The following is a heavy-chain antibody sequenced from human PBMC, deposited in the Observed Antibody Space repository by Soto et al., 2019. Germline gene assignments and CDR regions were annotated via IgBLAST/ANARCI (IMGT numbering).Heavy chain of an antibody. CDR2: INSDGTDT. CDR3: ARDWSYALNY. J-gene: IGHJ4*01. V-gene: IGHV3-74*01. CDR1: GFTFSSSW. Sequence: GGSLRLSCAASGFTFSSSWMHWVRQAPGKGLVWVSHINSDGTDTNYADSVRGRFTVSRDNAKNPVYLQMNSLRAEDTAVYYCARDWSYALNYWGHGSLVTVSS. D-gene: IGHD3-16*01.